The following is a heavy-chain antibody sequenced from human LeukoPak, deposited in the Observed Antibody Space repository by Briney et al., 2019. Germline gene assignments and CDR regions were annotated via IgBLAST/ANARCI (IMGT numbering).Heavy chain of an antibody. Sequence: SETLSLTCTVSGGSISSSSYYWGWIRQPPGKGLEWIGSIYYSGSTYYNPSLKSRVTISVDTSKNQFSLKLSSVTAADTAVYYCARHGSFGRVTGVFPPDYWGQGTLVTVSS. CDR1: GGSISSSSYY. CDR2: IYYSGST. J-gene: IGHJ4*02. CDR3: ARHGSFGRVTGVFPPDY. D-gene: IGHD3-10*01. V-gene: IGHV4-39*01.